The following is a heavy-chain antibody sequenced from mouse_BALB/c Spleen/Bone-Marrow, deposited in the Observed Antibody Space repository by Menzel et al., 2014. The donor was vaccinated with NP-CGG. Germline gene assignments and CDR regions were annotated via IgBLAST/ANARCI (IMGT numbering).Heavy chain of an antibody. CDR1: GYTFTSYW. V-gene: IGHV1-69*02. D-gene: IGHD2-3*01. Sequence: VQLQQSGAELVNPGASVKLSCKASGYTFTSYWMHWVKQRPGQGLEWIGEIDPSGSYTNYNQKFKGKATLTVDKSSSTAYMQLSSLTSEDSAVYFCARWLLRYYAMVVFGQATSVAVSS. J-gene: IGHJ4*01. CDR3: ARWLLRYYAMVV. CDR2: IDPSGSYT.